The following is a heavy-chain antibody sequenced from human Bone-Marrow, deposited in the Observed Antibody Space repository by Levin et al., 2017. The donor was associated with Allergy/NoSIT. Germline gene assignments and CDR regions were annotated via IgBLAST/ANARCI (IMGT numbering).Heavy chain of an antibody. CDR2: FYTGGAT. J-gene: IGHJ5*02. Sequence: PGGSLRLSCAASGFAVSSDYMNWVRQAPGKGLEWVSVFYTGGATYHADSVKGRFTISRDTSNNIIHLQMQSLRVDDTAIYYCVRGGSTTGFDTWGQGTLVIVSS. D-gene: IGHD1-1*01. CDR1: GFAVSSDY. CDR3: VRGGSTTGFDT. V-gene: IGHV3-53*01.